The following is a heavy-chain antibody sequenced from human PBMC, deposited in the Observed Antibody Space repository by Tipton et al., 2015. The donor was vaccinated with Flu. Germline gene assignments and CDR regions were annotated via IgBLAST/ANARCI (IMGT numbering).Heavy chain of an antibody. D-gene: IGHD5-18*01. Sequence: TLSLTCTVSGGSISSGSYYWSWIRQPAGKGLEWIGRIYTSGSINYNPSLKSRVTISVDTSKNQFSLKLSSVTAADTAVYYCARGYSYGGNYFDYWGQGTLVTVSS. CDR1: GGSISSGSYY. V-gene: IGHV4-61*02. CDR3: ARGYSYGGNYFDY. CDR2: IYTSGSI. J-gene: IGHJ4*02.